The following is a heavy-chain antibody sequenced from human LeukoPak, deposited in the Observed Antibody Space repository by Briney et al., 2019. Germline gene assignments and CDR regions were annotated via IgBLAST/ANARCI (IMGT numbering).Heavy chain of an antibody. V-gene: IGHV3-7*03. CDR3: AKGGYSNGRYYYYYMDV. D-gene: IGHD5-18*01. Sequence: GGSLRLSCAASGFTFVSYWMSWVRQAPGKGLEWVANIKQDGGGKDYVDSVKGRFTISRDNGKNSLYLQMKSLRAKDTAVYYCAKGGYSNGRYYYYYMDVWGEGTTVTVSS. J-gene: IGHJ6*03. CDR2: IKQDGGGK. CDR1: GFTFVSYW.